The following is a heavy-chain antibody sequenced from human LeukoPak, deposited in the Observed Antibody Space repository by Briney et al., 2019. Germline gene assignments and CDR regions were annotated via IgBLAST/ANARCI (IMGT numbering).Heavy chain of an antibody. CDR1: GFTFGDYA. D-gene: IGHD5-18*01. CDR2: IRSKAYGGTT. Sequence: GGSLRLSCTASGFTFGDYAMSWVRQAPGKGLEWVGFIRSKAYGGTTEYAASVKGRFTISRDDSKSIAYLQMNSLKTGDTAVYYCTRGEDTAMVTGPYYYGMDVWGQGTTVTVSS. CDR3: TRGEDTAMVTGPYYYGMDV. V-gene: IGHV3-49*04. J-gene: IGHJ6*02.